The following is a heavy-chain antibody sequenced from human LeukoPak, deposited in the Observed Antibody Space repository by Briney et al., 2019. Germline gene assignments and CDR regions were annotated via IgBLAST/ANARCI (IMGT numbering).Heavy chain of an antibody. J-gene: IGHJ5*02. CDR1: GYTFTGYY. CDR2: INRNSGGT. CDR3: AREEEAGRVDP. D-gene: IGHD6-19*01. Sequence: ASVKLSCKASGYTFTGYYMHWVRQAPGQGLEWMAWINRNSGGTNYAQKFQGRVTMTRDTSITTAYMELRSLRSEDTAVYYCAREEEAGRVDPWGQGTLVTVSS. V-gene: IGHV1-2*02.